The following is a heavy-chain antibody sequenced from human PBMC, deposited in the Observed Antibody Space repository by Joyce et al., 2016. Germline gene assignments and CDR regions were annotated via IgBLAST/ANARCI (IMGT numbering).Heavy chain of an antibody. D-gene: IGHD3-3*01. CDR1: GDSVSSNSAA. Sequence: QVQLQQSGPGLVKPSQTLSLTCAISGDSVSSNSAAWNWIRQSPARGLEWLGKTYYRSKWYNDYAVSVKSRIPISPDTSKSQFSLQLNSVTPEDTAVYYCARDLYDVWSDSYQISYYGMDVWGQGTTVTVSS. CDR2: TYYRSKWYN. V-gene: IGHV6-1*01. CDR3: ARDLYDVWSDSYQISYYGMDV. J-gene: IGHJ6*02.